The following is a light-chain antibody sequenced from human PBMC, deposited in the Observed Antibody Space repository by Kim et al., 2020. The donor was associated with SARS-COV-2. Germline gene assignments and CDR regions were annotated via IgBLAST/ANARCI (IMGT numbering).Light chain of an antibody. J-gene: IGLJ2*01. V-gene: IGLV7-43*01. Sequence: TVTLTCASSTGAVTSGYYPNWFQQKPGQPPRALIYNTNNKHSWTPARFSGSLLGGKAALTLSGVQPEDEADYYCLLYYGGAQSHVVFGGGTQLTVL. CDR2: NTN. CDR1: TGAVTSGYY. CDR3: LLYYGGAQSHVV.